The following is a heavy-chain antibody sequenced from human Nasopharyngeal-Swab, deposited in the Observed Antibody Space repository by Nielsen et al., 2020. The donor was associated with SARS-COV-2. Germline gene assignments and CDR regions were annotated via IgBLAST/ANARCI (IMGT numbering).Heavy chain of an antibody. D-gene: IGHD3-22*01. CDR3: ARLRSPGVIVIVGASFEY. Sequence: GESLKISCKGSGFTFTNYWIGWVRQMPGKGPEWMGIIYPVDSDTGYSPSFQGQITISADKSITTAYLQWSSLKASDTAMYYCARLRSPGVIVIVGASFEYWGQGTLVTVSS. CDR2: IYPVDSDT. CDR1: GFTFTNYW. J-gene: IGHJ4*02. V-gene: IGHV5-51*01.